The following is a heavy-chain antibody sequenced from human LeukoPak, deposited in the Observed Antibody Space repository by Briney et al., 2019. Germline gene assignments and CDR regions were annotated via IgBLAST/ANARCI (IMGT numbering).Heavy chain of an antibody. CDR3: ARDKSVHYDFWSGPRYYYYYYMDV. J-gene: IGHJ6*03. D-gene: IGHD3-3*01. V-gene: IGHV3-20*04. Sequence: GGSLRLSCAASGFTFDDYGMSWVRQAPGKGLEWVSGINWNGGSTGYADSVKGRFTISRDNAKNSLYLQMNSLRAEDTAVYYCARDKSVHYDFWSGPRYYYYYYMDVWGKGTTVTVSS. CDR1: GFTFDDYG. CDR2: INWNGGST.